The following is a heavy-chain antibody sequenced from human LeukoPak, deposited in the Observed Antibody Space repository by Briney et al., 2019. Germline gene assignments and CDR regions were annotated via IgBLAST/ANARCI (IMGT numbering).Heavy chain of an antibody. CDR2: IITILGIA. CDR3: ASSGRFQTTDY. Sequence: SVKVFCKASVGTFSSYAISWVRQAPGQGLEWMGRIITILGIANYAQKFQGRVTITADKSTSTAYMELSSLRSEDTAVYYCASSGRFQTTDYWGQGTLVTVSS. V-gene: IGHV1-69*04. J-gene: IGHJ4*02. D-gene: IGHD3-10*01. CDR1: VGTFSSYA.